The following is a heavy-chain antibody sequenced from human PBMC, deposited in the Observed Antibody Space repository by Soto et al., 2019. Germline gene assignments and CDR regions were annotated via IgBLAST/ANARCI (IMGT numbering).Heavy chain of an antibody. J-gene: IGHJ4*02. V-gene: IGHV1-3*01. Sequence: ASVKVSCKASGYTFTSYAMHWVRQAPGQRLEWMGWINAGNGNTKYSQKFQGRVTITRDTSASTAYMELSSLRSEDTAVYYCARDKSTVVVIMDYWGQGTLVTVSS. CDR1: GYTFTSYA. CDR3: ARDKSTVVVIMDY. D-gene: IGHD3-22*01. CDR2: INAGNGNT.